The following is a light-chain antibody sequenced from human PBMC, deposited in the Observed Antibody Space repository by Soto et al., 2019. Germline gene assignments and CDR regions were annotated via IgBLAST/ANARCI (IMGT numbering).Light chain of an antibody. CDR3: QQYDSFSVT. V-gene: IGKV1-33*01. Sequence: GDRVTITCQASQDTSNYVNWYQQKPGNAPNLLIYDASNLERGVPSRFSGSGSGTDFTFTISSLQPEDIATYYCQQYDSFSVTFGQGTKVDIK. J-gene: IGKJ1*01. CDR1: QDTSNY. CDR2: DAS.